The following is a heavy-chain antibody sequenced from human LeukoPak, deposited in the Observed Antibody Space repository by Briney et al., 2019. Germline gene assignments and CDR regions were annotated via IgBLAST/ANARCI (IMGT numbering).Heavy chain of an antibody. CDR1: GGTFSSYA. V-gene: IGHV1-69*04. Sequence: ASVKVSCKASGGTFSSYAISWVRQAPGQGLEWMGRIIPILGIANYAQKFQGRVTITADESTSTAYMELSSLRSEDTAVYYCASPLYCSSTSCSVNYYYYGMDVWGQGTTVTVSS. CDR3: ASPLYCSSTSCSVNYYYYGMDV. D-gene: IGHD2-2*01. J-gene: IGHJ6*02. CDR2: IIPILGIA.